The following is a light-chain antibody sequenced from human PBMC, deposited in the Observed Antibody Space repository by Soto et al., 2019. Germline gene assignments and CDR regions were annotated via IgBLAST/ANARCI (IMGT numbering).Light chain of an antibody. CDR2: DTN. Sequence: QSVVTQPPSLSAAPGQKVTISCSGSNSNIGNNYVSWYQQFPGTVPKLLIYDTNKRPSGIPDRFSGSKSGTSATLAITGLQTGDEADYYCATWDSSLSAAVFGGGTQLTVL. V-gene: IGLV1-51*01. J-gene: IGLJ3*02. CDR1: NSNIGNNY. CDR3: ATWDSSLSAAV.